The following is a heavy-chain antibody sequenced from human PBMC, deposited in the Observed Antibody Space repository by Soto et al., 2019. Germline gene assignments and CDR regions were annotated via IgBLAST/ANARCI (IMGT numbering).Heavy chain of an antibody. CDR3: AQRLCDYGLGRDLAHYFDP. J-gene: IGHJ5*02. Sequence: QITLKESGPTLVRPTQTLTLTCTFSGFSLSTTGVGVGWIRQPPGKALEWLALIYWDDDTRYSPSLKSRLTITKDPSENEVILTMTNWDLVDTATYYCAQRLCDYGLGRDLAHYFDPRGHGILVTGSS. V-gene: IGHV2-5*02. D-gene: IGHD3-10*01. CDR2: IYWDDDT. CDR1: GFSLSTTGVG.